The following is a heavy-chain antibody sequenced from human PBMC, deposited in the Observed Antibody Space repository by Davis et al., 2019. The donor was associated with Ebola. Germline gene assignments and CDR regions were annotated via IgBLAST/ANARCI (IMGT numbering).Heavy chain of an antibody. CDR1: GGSISDYF. CDR3: ARGHSYGSMVYGMDV. Sequence: SETLSLTCIVSGGSISDYFWSWIRQPPGKGLEWIGNIYSSGTTYYNPSLKSRVTISVDTSKNQFSLRLSSVTAADTAMYYCARGHSYGSMVYGMDVWGQGTTVTVSS. CDR2: IYSSGTT. J-gene: IGHJ6*02. D-gene: IGHD5-18*01. V-gene: IGHV4-39*01.